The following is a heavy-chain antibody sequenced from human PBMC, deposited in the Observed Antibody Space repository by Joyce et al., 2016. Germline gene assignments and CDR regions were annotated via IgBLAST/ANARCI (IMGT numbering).Heavy chain of an antibody. J-gene: IGHJ4*02. CDR3: TRHLLDYFDTSAYFENFDY. CDR2: IRSKTNTYAT. D-gene: IGHD3-9*01. Sequence: QLVESGGGLVQPGGSLKLSCAGSGFIFSGSAIHWVRQTSGKGLEWVGRIRSKTNTYATAYAASVRGRFTISRDDSKNTAYLQMNSLKTEDTAVYYCTRHLLDYFDTSAYFENFDYWGQGTLVTVSS. CDR1: GFIFSGSA. V-gene: IGHV3-73*02.